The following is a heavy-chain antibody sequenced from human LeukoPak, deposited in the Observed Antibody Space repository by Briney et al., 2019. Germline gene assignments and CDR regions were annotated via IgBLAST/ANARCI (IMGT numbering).Heavy chain of an antibody. CDR3: ARGPYIVVVPAANSWFDP. Sequence: SETLSLTCTVSGGSIRSGSYYWSWIRQPAGKGLEWIGRIYTSGSTNYNPSLKSRVTISVDTSKNQFSLKLSSVTAADTAVYYCARGPYIVVVPAANSWFDPWGQGTLVTVSS. CDR2: IYTSGST. CDR1: GGSIRSGSYY. D-gene: IGHD2-2*01. V-gene: IGHV4-61*02. J-gene: IGHJ5*02.